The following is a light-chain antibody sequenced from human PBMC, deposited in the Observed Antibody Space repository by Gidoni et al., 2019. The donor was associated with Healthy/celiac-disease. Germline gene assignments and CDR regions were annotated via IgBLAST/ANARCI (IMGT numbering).Light chain of an antibody. CDR3: QQRSNWWGA. V-gene: IGKV3-11*01. Sequence: EIVLTQSPATLSLSPGERATLSCRASQSVSSYLAWYQQKPGQAPSLLIYDASNRATGIPARFSGSGSGTDFTLTISSLEPEDFAVYYFQQRSNWWGAFGQGTKVEIK. CDR1: QSVSSY. J-gene: IGKJ1*01. CDR2: DAS.